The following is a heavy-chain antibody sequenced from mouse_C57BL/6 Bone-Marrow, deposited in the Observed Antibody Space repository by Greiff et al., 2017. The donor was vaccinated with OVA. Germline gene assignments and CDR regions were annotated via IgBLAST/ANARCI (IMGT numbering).Heavy chain of an antibody. V-gene: IGHV1-76*01. CDR1: GYTFTDYY. CDR3: ARTLDYGSSYGYFDV. Sequence: QVQLKESGAELVRPGASVKLSCKASGYTFTDYYINWVKQRPGQGLEWIARIYPGSGNTYYNEKFKGKATLTADKSSSTAYMQLSSLTSEDSAVYFCARTLDYGSSYGYFDVWGTGTTVTVSS. J-gene: IGHJ1*03. D-gene: IGHD1-1*01. CDR2: IYPGSGNT.